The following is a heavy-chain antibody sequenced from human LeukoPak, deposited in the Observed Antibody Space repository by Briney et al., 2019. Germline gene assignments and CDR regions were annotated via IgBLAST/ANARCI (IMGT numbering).Heavy chain of an antibody. Sequence: PSETLSLTCAVSGGSLSTYYWSWIRQPPGRGLEWIGYIHYSGTTNSNPSLKSRVTISVDTSKNQFSLKLTSVTAADTAVYYCARADTWPYFFDYCGHGTLVTVSS. J-gene: IGHJ4*01. V-gene: IGHV4-59*01. D-gene: IGHD3-16*01. CDR3: ARADTWPYFFDY. CDR2: IHYSGTT. CDR1: GGSLSTYY.